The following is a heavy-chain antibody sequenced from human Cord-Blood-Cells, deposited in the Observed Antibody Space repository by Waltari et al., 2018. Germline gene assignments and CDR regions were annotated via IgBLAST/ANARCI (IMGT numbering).Heavy chain of an antibody. CDR1: GFTFSSYC. J-gene: IGHJ4*02. D-gene: IGHD3-22*01. V-gene: IGHV3-33*01. CDR2: IWYDGSNK. CDR3: ARNGDYYDSSGYYYYFDY. Sequence: QVQLVESGGGVVQPGRSLRLSCAASGFTFSSYCMPRVRQAPGKGLEWVAVIWYDGSNKYYADSVKGRFTISRDNSKNTLYLQMNSLRAEDTAVYYCARNGDYYDSSGYYYYFDYWGQGTLVTVSS.